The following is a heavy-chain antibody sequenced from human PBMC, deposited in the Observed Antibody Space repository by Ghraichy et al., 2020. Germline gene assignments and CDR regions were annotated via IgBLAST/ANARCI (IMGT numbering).Heavy chain of an antibody. D-gene: IGHD5-24*01. Sequence: SQTLSLTCTVSGGSISSSSYYWGWIRQPPGKGLECIGSIYYSGSTYYNPSLKSRVTISVDTSKNQFSLKLSSVTAADTAVYYCARDPLEMATITVWFDPWGQGTLVTVSS. CDR3: ARDPLEMATITVWFDP. V-gene: IGHV4-39*07. CDR2: IYYSGST. CDR1: GGSISSSSYY. J-gene: IGHJ5*02.